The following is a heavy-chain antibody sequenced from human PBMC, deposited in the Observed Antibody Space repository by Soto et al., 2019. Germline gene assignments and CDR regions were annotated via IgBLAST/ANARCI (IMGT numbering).Heavy chain of an antibody. Sequence: XESLNISGKCAGYSFTNYLLAWVRQMPGKGLEWMGIIYPADSDTKYSPSLQGQVTISADKSTKTAYLQWSSLKASDTAMYYCASSVLVTSTMNYFDLWGQGVLVTVSS. D-gene: IGHD2-8*02. J-gene: IGHJ4*02. CDR1: GYSFTNYL. V-gene: IGHV5-51*01. CDR2: IYPADSDT. CDR3: ASSVLVTSTMNYFDL.